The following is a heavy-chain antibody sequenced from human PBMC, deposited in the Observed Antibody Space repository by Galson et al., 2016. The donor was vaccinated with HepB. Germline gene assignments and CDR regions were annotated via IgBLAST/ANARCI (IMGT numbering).Heavy chain of an antibody. CDR3: AKDIRAIFAVVMGGPRYYHGMDV. CDR1: GFTFDDYA. D-gene: IGHD3-3*01. CDR2: LSWSSGSI. Sequence: SLRLSCSASGFTFDDYALHWVRQAPRKGLEWVSGLSWSSGSIDYADSVTGRFTLSRDNAKKSLYLQMDSLRAEDTALYYCAKDIRAIFAVVMGGPRYYHGMDVWGKGTAVTVSS. J-gene: IGHJ6*04. V-gene: IGHV3-9*01.